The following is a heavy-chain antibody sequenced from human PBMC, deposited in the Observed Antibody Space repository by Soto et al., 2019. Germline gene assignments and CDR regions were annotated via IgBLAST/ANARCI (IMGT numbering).Heavy chain of an antibody. CDR1: GIIFSGYA. J-gene: IGHJ6*02. D-gene: IGHD6-6*01. CDR2: VSNDGNNR. CDR3: VREQLVPSGYYYGMDV. Sequence: QGQLVESGGGVVQPERSLRLSCAASGIIFSGYAMHWVRQAPDKGLEWVAIVSNDGNNRYYADSVEGRFTISRDNSKNTRDPQMNSLRAEDTAVYYCVREQLVPSGYYYGMDVWGQGTTVTVSS. V-gene: IGHV3-30-3*01.